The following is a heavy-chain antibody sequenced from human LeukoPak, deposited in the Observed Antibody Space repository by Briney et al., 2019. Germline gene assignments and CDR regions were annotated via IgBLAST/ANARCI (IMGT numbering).Heavy chain of an antibody. CDR2: IYSGGST. CDR3: ARDRAGVFDY. CDR1: GFTVSTNY. Sequence: GGSLRLSCAASGFTVSTNYMSWVRQAPGKGLEWVSVIYSGGSTYYADSVKGRFTISRDDSKNTLYLQMNSLRAEDTAVYYCARDRAGVFDYWGQGTLVTVSS. J-gene: IGHJ4*02. V-gene: IGHV3-66*01. D-gene: IGHD5-24*01.